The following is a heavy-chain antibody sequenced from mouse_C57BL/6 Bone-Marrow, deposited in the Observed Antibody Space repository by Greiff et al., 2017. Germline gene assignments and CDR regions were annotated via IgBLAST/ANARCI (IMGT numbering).Heavy chain of an antibody. CDR3: ARSYYYGSSSDYYAMDY. CDR2: INPSSGYT. CDR1: GYTFTSYW. Sequence: VQLVESGAELAKPGASVKLSCKASGYTFTSYWMHWVKQRPGQGLEWIGYINPSSGYTKYNQKFKDKATLTANKSSSTASMQLSSLTYEDSAVYNGARSYYYGSSSDYYAMDYWGQGTSVTVSS. D-gene: IGHD1-1*01. J-gene: IGHJ4*01. V-gene: IGHV1-7*01.